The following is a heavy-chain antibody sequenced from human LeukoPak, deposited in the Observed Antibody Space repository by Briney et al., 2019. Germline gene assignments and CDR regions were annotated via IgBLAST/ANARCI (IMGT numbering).Heavy chain of an antibody. D-gene: IGHD1-26*01. CDR2: IIWNSGSI. Sequence: GRSLRLSCAASGFTFDDYAMHWVRQAPGKCLEWVSGIIWNSGSIGYADSVKGRFTISRDNAKNSLYLQMNRLRAEDTALYYCAKDISVGATPYYFDYWGQGTLVTVSS. CDR1: GFTFDDYA. V-gene: IGHV3-9*01. J-gene: IGHJ4*02. CDR3: AKDISVGATPYYFDY.